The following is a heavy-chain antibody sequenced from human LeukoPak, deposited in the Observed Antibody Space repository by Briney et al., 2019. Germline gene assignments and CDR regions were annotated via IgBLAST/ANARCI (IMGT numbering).Heavy chain of an antibody. CDR3: ARGGYCSGGSCYPSDY. D-gene: IGHD2-15*01. CDR1: GFTFDDYG. Sequence: GGSLRLSCAASGFTFDDYGMSWVRQAPGKGLEWVSGINWNGGSTGYADSVKGRFTISRDNAKNSLYLQMNSLRAEDTALYYCARGGYCSGGSCYPSDYWGQGTLVTVSS. CDR2: INWNGGST. J-gene: IGHJ4*02. V-gene: IGHV3-20*04.